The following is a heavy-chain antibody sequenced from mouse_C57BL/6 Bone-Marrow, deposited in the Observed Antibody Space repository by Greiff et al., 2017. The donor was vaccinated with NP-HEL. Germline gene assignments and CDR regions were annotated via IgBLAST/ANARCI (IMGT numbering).Heavy chain of an antibody. D-gene: IGHD2-4*01. CDR1: GYTFTSYW. CDR3: ARGAIDDYDYFDY. V-gene: IGHV1-53*01. Sequence: QVQLQQSGTELVKPGASVKLSCKASGYTFTSYWMHWVRQRPGQGLEWIGNINPSNGGTNYNEKFKSKATLTVDKSSSTAYMQLSSLTSEDSAVYYCARGAIDDYDYFDYWGQGTTLTVSS. CDR2: INPSNGGT. J-gene: IGHJ2*01.